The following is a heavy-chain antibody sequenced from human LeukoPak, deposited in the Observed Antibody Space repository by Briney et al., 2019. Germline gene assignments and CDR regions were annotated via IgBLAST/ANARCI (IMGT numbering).Heavy chain of an antibody. D-gene: IGHD3-3*01. V-gene: IGHV3-53*01. J-gene: IGHJ4*02. Sequence: PGGSLRLSCAASGFTVSSNCMSWVRQAPGKGLEWVSVIYSGGSTYYADSVKGRFTISRDNSKNTLYLQMNSLRAEDTAVYYCARDRTIFGVVIAPFDYWGQGTLVTGSS. CDR2: IYSGGST. CDR3: ARDRTIFGVVIAPFDY. CDR1: GFTVSSNC.